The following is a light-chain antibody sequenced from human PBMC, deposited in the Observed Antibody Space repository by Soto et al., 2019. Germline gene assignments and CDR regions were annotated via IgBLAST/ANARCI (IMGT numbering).Light chain of an antibody. CDR2: EVR. Sequence: QSALTQPASVSGSPGQSITISCTGTSSDVGNYNYVSWYQQHPGKAPKLMVYEVRNRPSGVSNRFSGSKSGSTASLTISGLQAEDEADYYCSSYTSTSTLVVFGGGTQLTVL. CDR3: SSYTSTSTLVV. V-gene: IGLV2-14*01. J-gene: IGLJ2*01. CDR1: SSDVGNYNY.